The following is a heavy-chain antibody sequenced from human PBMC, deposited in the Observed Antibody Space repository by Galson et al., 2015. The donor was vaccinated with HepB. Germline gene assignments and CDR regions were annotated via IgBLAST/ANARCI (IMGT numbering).Heavy chain of an antibody. V-gene: IGHV3-53*01. D-gene: IGHD3-22*01. Sequence: SLRLSCAASGFTVSSNYMSWVRQAPGKGLEWVSVIYSGGSTYYADSVKGRFTISRDNSKNTLYLQMNSLRAEDTAVYYCAREGYYYDSSGYSRVDYWGQGTLVTVSS. CDR3: AREGYYYDSSGYSRVDY. CDR2: IYSGGST. J-gene: IGHJ4*02. CDR1: GFTVSSNY.